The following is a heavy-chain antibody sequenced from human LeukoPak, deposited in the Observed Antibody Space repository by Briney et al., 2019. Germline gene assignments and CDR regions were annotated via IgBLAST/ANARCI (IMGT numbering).Heavy chain of an antibody. V-gene: IGHV4-4*02. Sequence: PSETLSLTCAVSDGSINSSNWWSWVRQPPGKGLEWIGEIYHSGSTNYNSSLKSRATISVDKSKNQFSLKLSSVTAADTAVYYCVGKEYSLGYYFDDWGRGTLVTVSS. D-gene: IGHD4-11*01. CDR1: DGSINSSNW. J-gene: IGHJ4*02. CDR2: IYHSGST. CDR3: VGKEYSLGYYFDD.